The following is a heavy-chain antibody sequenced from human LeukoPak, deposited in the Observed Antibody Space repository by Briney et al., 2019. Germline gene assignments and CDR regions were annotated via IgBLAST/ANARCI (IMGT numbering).Heavy chain of an antibody. CDR2: ISGSGAST. CDR3: AKGGKWDVTPFDY. Sequence: GGSLRLSCLTSGFTLSTNAMSWVRQAPGEGLEWISGISGSGASTYYADSVKGRFTISRDDSRNTLYLQMNSLRGDDTAVYYCAKGGKWDVTPFDYWGQGTLVTVSS. D-gene: IGHD1-26*01. CDR1: GFTLSTNA. J-gene: IGHJ4*02. V-gene: IGHV3-23*01.